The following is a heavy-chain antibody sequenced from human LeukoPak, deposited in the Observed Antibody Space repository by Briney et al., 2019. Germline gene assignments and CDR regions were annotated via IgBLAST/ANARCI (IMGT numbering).Heavy chain of an antibody. D-gene: IGHD3-3*01. CDR1: GFTFSAYS. Sequence: GGSLRLSCAASGFTFSAYSLTWVRLAPGKGLEWVSSINPTGKVIYYADSVKGRFTISRDNAKNSLYLQMNSLRAEDTAVYYCAREKRSITIFGVVTYYFDYWGQGTLVTVSS. J-gene: IGHJ4*02. CDR2: INPTGKVI. CDR3: AREKRSITIFGVVTYYFDY. V-gene: IGHV3-21*04.